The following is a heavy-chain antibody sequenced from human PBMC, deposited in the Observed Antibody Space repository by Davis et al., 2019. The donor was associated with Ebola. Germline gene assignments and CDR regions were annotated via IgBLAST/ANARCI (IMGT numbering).Heavy chain of an antibody. CDR2: ISGSGGST. D-gene: IGHD3-3*01. V-gene: IGHV3-23*01. J-gene: IGHJ5*02. CDR3: ARDLVVLEWLVGWFDP. CDR1: GFTFSSYA. Sequence: GESLKISCAASGFTFSSYAMRWVRQAPGKGLGWVSAISGSGGSTYYADSVKGRFTISRDNSKNTLYLQMNSLRAEDTAMYYCARDLVVLEWLVGWFDPWGQGTLVTVSS.